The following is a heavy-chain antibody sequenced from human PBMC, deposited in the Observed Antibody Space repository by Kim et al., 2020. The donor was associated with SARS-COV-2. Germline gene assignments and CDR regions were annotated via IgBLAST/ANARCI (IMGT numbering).Heavy chain of an antibody. V-gene: IGHV3-30*07. J-gene: IGHJ4*02. D-gene: IGHD5-12*01. CDR3: ARGTPPEMATSLYYFDY. Sequence: VKGRFTISRDNSKNTLYLQMNSLRAEDTAVYYCARGTPPEMATSLYYFDYWGQGTLVTVSS.